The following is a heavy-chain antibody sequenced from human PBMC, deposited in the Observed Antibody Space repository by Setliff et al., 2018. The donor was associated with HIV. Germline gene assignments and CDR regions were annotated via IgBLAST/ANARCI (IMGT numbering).Heavy chain of an antibody. Sequence: LSLTCTVSGDSIISGDYYWSWIRQSPGKGLEWIGHIHYKGNIDYNASPKSRLAISSDTSKNQFSLNLSSVIAADTAIYFCARFTVVVFGAGEPSWFDPWGQGILVTVSS. CDR2: IHYKGNI. V-gene: IGHV4-30-4*08. D-gene: IGHD2-15*01. J-gene: IGHJ5*02. CDR1: GDSIISGDYY. CDR3: ARFTVVVFGAGEPSWFDP.